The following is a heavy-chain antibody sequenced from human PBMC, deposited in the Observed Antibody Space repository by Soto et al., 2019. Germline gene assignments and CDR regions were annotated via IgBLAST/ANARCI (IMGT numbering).Heavy chain of an antibody. CDR3: AKALGELSPESYDY. V-gene: IGHV3-30*18. CDR1: GFSFSSFG. Sequence: GGSLRLSCAASGFSFSSFGMHWVRQAPGKGLEWVAFNSYDGSNKYCADSVKGRFTISRDSSEKTLYLQMNSLRPEDTAVYYCAKALGELSPESYDYWGQGTLVTVSS. D-gene: IGHD3-16*02. CDR2: NSYDGSNK. J-gene: IGHJ4*02.